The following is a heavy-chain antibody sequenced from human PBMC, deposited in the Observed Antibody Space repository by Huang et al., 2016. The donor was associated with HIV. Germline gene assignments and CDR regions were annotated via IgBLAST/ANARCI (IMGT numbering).Heavy chain of an antibody. CDR3: ARGDYYDSSGYHPGYFDY. CDR1: GFILSNYG. V-gene: IGHV3-33*04. Sequence: VQLIESGGGVVQPGKSLRLPCATSGFILSNYGMHWVRQAPGKGLKWVAFIRNDGMKKNYADSVRGRFTVGRDNGNNTLFLQMRSLGVDDTAVYYCARGDYYDSSGYHPGYFDYWGQGILVTVSS. CDR2: IRNDGMKK. D-gene: IGHD3-22*01. J-gene: IGHJ4*02.